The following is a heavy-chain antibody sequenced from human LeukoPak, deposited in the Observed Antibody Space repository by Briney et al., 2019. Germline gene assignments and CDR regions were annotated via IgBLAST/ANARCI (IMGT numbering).Heavy chain of an antibody. CDR1: GDSVSRNSVA. CDR2: TYYRSKWYN. CDR3: ARDHDYGDYGTYEDY. Sequence: SQNLSLTCAISGDSVSRNSVAWNWIRQSPSRGLEWLGRTYYRSKWYNDYAVSVKSRITINPDTSKNQFSLQLNSVTPEDTAVYYCARDHDYGDYGTYEDYWGQGTLVTVSS. J-gene: IGHJ4*02. D-gene: IGHD4-17*01. V-gene: IGHV6-1*01.